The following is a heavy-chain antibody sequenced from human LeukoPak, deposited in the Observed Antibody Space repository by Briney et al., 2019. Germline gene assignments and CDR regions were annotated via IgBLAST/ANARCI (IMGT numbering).Heavy chain of an antibody. Sequence: PSETLSLTCSVSGGSVSSVIYYWRWIRQPPGKGLEWIGYIYYSGSTNYNPSLKSRVTISVDTSKNQFSLKLSSVTAADTAVYYCATDYYGSGSRFDPWGQGTLVTVSS. V-gene: IGHV4-61*01. D-gene: IGHD3-10*01. CDR1: GGSVSSVIYY. CDR3: ATDYYGSGSRFDP. CDR2: IYYSGST. J-gene: IGHJ5*02.